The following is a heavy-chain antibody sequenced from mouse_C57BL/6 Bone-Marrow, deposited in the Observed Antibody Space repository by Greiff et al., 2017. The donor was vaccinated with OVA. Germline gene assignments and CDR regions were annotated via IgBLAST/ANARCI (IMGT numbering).Heavy chain of an antibody. CDR2: IYPGSGST. CDR3: ARGGNSYAPYFDY. D-gene: IGHD1-1*01. CDR1: GYTFTSYW. J-gene: IGHJ2*01. Sequence: VQLQQPGAELVKPGASVKMSCKASGYTFTSYWITWVKQRPGQGLEWIGDIYPGSGSTNYNEKFKSKATMTVDTSSSTAYMQLSSLTSEDSAVYYCARGGNSYAPYFDYWGQGTTLTVSS. V-gene: IGHV1-55*01.